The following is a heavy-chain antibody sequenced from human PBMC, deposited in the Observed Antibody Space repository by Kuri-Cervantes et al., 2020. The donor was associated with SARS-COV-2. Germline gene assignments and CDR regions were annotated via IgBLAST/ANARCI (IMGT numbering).Heavy chain of an antibody. Sequence: SETLSLTCTVSGGSISSSSYYWGWIRQPPGKRLEWIGSIYHSGSTNYNPSLKSRVTISVDTSKNQFSLKLSSVTAADTAVYYCAREIGGYHDGMFDYWGQGTLVTVSS. J-gene: IGHJ4*02. CDR2: IYHSGST. CDR3: AREIGGYHDGMFDY. CDR1: GGSISSSSYY. V-gene: IGHV4-39*07. D-gene: IGHD3-22*01.